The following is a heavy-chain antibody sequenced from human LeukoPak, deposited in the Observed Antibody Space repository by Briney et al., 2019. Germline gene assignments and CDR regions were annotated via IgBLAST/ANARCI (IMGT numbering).Heavy chain of an antibody. D-gene: IGHD6-19*01. CDR3: ARGYSGSKWAFDY. J-gene: IGHJ4*02. CDR2: ISYDGNTK. V-gene: IGHV3-30*04. Sequence: GGSLRLSCLGSGFTFRNYPMYWVRQAPGKGLEWMAVISYDGNTKYYADSVKGRFTISRDNSKNTLYLQMNSLRAEDTAVYYCARGYSGSKWAFDYWGQGTLVTVSS. CDR1: GFTFRNYP.